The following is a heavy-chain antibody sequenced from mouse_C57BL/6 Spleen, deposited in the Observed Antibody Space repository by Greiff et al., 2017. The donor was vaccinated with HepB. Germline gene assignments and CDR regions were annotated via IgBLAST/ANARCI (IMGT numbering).Heavy chain of an antibody. CDR1: GYSFTDYN. CDR2: INPNYGTT. V-gene: IGHV1-39*01. J-gene: IGHJ4*01. Sequence: VQLKESGPELVKPGASVKISCKASGYSFTDYNMNWVKQRNGKSLEWIGVINPNYGTTSYNQKFKGKATLTVDKSSSTAYMQLNSLTSEDSAVYYCAADSSGLYYAMDYWGQGTSVTVSS. CDR3: AADSSGLYYAMDY. D-gene: IGHD3-2*02.